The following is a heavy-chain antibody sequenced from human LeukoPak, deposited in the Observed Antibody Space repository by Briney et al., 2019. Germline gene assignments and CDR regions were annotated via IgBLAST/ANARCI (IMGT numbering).Heavy chain of an antibody. CDR3: AKRGWDPT. CDR2: ISGSGGST. CDR1: GFTFISYA. J-gene: IGHJ5*02. D-gene: IGHD1-26*01. Sequence: GGSFRLSCAASGFTFISYAMTWVRQAPGKGLEWVSSISGSGGSTYYADSVTGRFTISRDNSKNTLYLQMNSVRAEDTAVYYCAKRGWDPTWGQGILATVSS. V-gene: IGHV3-23*01.